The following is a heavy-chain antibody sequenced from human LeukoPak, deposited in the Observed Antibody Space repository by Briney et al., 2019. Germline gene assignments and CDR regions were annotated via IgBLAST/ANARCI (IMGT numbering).Heavy chain of an antibody. V-gene: IGHV3-48*02. Sequence: GGSLRLSCAASGFTFSNENMNWVRQAPGKGLEWISYISGSGETIFYAPSLKGRFAISRDNAKNSLYLQMSSLRDEDTAVYYCARGLGSSWFYCWGQGTLVTVSS. D-gene: IGHD6-13*01. CDR3: ARGLGSSWFYC. CDR2: ISGSGETI. J-gene: IGHJ4*02. CDR1: GFTFSNEN.